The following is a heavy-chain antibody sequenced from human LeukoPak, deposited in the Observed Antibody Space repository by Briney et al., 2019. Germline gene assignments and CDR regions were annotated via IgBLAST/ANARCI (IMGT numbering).Heavy chain of an antibody. CDR2: IYHTGHT. D-gene: IGHD5-12*01. CDR3: ARLRGDGYKQVGRIDY. J-gene: IGHJ4*02. CDR1: GGSVSGYY. Sequence: PSETLSLTCTVSGGSVSGYYWSWIRQPPGGGLEWIGYIYHTGHTHYNASLKGRVTMSMDTSQSQISLRMSSMTAADTAVYYCARLRGDGYKQVGRIDYWGQGTLVTVSS. V-gene: IGHV4-59*08.